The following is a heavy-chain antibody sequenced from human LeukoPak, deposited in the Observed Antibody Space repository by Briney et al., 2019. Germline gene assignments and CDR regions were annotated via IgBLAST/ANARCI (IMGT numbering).Heavy chain of an antibody. CDR1: GGSFSGYY. V-gene: IGHV4-34*01. CDR3: ARDPEMATPKDDY. J-gene: IGHJ4*02. D-gene: IGHD5-24*01. Sequence: KTSETLSLTCAVYGGSFSGYYWSWIRQPPGKGLEWIGEINHSGSTNYNPSLKSRVTISVDTSKNQFSLKLSSVTAADTAVYYCARDPEMATPKDDYWGQGTLVTVSS. CDR2: INHSGST.